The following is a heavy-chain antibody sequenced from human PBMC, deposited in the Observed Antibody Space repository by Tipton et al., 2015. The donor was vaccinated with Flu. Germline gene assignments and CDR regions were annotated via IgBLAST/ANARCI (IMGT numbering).Heavy chain of an antibody. CDR2: INHSGST. CDR3: ARGRITMVRGVIIKGDFDY. Sequence: TLSLTCAVYGGSFSGYYWSWIRQPPGKGPEWIGEINHSGSTNYNPSLKSRVTISVDTSKNQFSLKLSSVTAADTAVYYCARGRITMVRGVIIKGDFDYWGQGTLVTASS. CDR1: GGSFSGYY. V-gene: IGHV4-34*01. D-gene: IGHD3-10*01. J-gene: IGHJ4*02.